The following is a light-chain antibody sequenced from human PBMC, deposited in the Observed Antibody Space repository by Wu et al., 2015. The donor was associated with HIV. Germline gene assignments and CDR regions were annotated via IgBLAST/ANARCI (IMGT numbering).Light chain of an antibody. CDR3: QQYNDWLFLT. Sequence: EIVMTQSPATLSVSPGERATLSCRASQSVTDNVAWYQQRPGQPPRLLIYGASTRATGVPARFSGSGSGTEFTLTISSLQSEDFAIYYCQQYNDWLFLTFGGGPKV. J-gene: IGKJ4*01. CDR2: GAS. CDR1: QSVTDN. V-gene: IGKV3-15*01.